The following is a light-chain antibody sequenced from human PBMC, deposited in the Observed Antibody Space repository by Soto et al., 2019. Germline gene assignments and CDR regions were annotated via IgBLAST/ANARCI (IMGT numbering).Light chain of an antibody. Sequence: DVQMTPSPSSLSASVGDRVTITCRASQNISIYLNWYQQKPGKAPKLLIYGASSLHSGVPSRVSGSGSGTDFTLTISSLPVDDFATDYCQQSYSPLRFGRGTKLEIK. J-gene: IGKJ2*01. V-gene: IGKV1-39*01. CDR2: GAS. CDR3: QQSYSPLR. CDR1: QNISIY.